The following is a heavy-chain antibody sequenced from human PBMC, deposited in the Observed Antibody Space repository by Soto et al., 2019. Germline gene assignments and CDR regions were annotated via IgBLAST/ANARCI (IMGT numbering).Heavy chain of an antibody. Sequence: PGGSLRLSCAASGFTFSSYSMNGVRQAPGKGLEWVSSISSSSSYIYYADSVKGRFTISRDNAKNSLYLQMNSLRAEDTAVYYCARDCSGGSCYSAGTEYGMDVWGQGTTVTVSS. J-gene: IGHJ6*02. CDR1: GFTFSSYS. CDR2: ISSSSSYI. V-gene: IGHV3-21*01. CDR3: ARDCSGGSCYSAGTEYGMDV. D-gene: IGHD2-15*01.